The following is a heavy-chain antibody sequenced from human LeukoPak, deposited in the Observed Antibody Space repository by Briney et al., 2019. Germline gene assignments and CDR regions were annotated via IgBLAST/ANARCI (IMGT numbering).Heavy chain of an antibody. CDR1: GFSFSKYW. J-gene: IGHJ4*02. D-gene: IGHD3-9*01. V-gene: IGHV3-74*01. CDR3: ARDFDMGITPGDDFEF. CDR2: IKEDGTYT. Sequence: PGGSLRLSCAASGFSFSKYWMHWVRQTPGEGLVWVARIKEDGTYTSYADSVKGRFTISRDNARNTVFLQMNSLRAEETAVYYCARDFDMGITPGDDFEFWGQGTLVTVSS.